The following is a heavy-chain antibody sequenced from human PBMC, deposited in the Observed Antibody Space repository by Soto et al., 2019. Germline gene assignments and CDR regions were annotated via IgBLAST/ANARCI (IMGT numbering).Heavy chain of an antibody. J-gene: IGHJ4*02. CDR3: ATIMVPASRHIDFDY. CDR2: IFYNGHA. Sequence: QLQLQESGPGLVKPSETLSLSCSVSGGSINTNNYYWGWIRQSPGQGLEWIGSIFYNGHANYNPSLMGQVTISKDLSKNQFALKLASMTAADTAVYYGATIMVPASRHIDFDYWGRGTLVTVSS. V-gene: IGHV4-39*01. CDR1: GGSINTNNYY. D-gene: IGHD2-21*02.